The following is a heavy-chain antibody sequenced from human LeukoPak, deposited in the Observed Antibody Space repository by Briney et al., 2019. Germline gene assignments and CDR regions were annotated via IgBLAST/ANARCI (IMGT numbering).Heavy chain of an antibody. CDR2: INPSGGST. CDR1: GYTFISYY. Sequence: ASVKVSCKASGYTFISYYMHWVRQAPGQGLEWMGIINPSGGSTSYAQKLQGRVTMTTDTSTSTAYMELRSLRSDDTAVYYCARDSVWHYYDSSGYYPFDYWGQGTLVTVSS. J-gene: IGHJ4*02. V-gene: IGHV1-46*01. CDR3: ARDSVWHYYDSSGYYPFDY. D-gene: IGHD3-22*01.